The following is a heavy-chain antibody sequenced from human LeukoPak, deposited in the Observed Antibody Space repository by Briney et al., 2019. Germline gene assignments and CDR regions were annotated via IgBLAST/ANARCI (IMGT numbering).Heavy chain of an antibody. CDR3: ARDVGGYYIDY. V-gene: IGHV4-34*01. J-gene: IGHJ4*02. CDR1: GGSFSGYY. CDR2: INHSGST. D-gene: IGHD3-3*01. Sequence: SETLSLTRALDGGSFSGYYWSWIRQPPGKGLEWIGEINHSGSTNYNPSLKSRVTISVDTSKNQFSLKLSSVTAADTAVYYCARDVGGYYIDYWGQGTLVTVSS.